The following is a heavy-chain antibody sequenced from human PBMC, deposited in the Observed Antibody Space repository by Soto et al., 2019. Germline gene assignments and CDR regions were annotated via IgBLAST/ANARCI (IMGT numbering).Heavy chain of an antibody. D-gene: IGHD3-9*01. J-gene: IGHJ4*02. CDR3: AKVYDILTGYSVDFDY. Sequence: GGSLRLSCAASGFTFSSYSMNWVRQAPGKGLEWVSAISGSGGSTYYADSVKGRFTISRDNSKNTLYLQMNSLRAEDTAVYYCAKVYDILTGYSVDFDYWGQGTLVTVSS. CDR1: GFTFSSYS. CDR2: ISGSGGST. V-gene: IGHV3-23*01.